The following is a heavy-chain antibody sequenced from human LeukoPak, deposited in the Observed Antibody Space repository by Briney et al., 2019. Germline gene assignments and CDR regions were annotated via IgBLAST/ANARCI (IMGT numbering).Heavy chain of an antibody. Sequence: SQTLSLTCTVSGGSISSGDYYWSWVRQPPGTGLEWIGYIYYSGSTYYNPSLKSRVTISVDTSKNQFSLKLSSVTAADTAVYYCARDLGEQTNWFDHWGQGTLVTVSS. CDR2: IYYSGST. CDR1: GGSISSGDYY. CDR3: ARDLGEQTNWFDH. V-gene: IGHV4-30-4*01. J-gene: IGHJ5*02. D-gene: IGHD3-10*01.